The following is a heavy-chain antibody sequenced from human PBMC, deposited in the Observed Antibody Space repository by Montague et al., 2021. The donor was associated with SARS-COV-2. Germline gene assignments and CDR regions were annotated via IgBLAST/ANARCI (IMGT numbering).Heavy chain of an antibody. V-gene: IGHV3-30*04. CDR1: GFTFSSYA. CDR2: ISYDGSNK. J-gene: IGHJ6*02. CDR3: ARGIMEYYDFWSGYYPGYYYYYGMDV. D-gene: IGHD3-3*01. Sequence: SLRLSCAASGFTFSSYAMHWVRQAPGKGLEWVAVISYDGSNKYYADSVTGRFTISRDNSKNTLYLPMNSLGAEDTAVYYCARGIMEYYDFWSGYYPGYYYYYGMDVWGQGTTVTVSS.